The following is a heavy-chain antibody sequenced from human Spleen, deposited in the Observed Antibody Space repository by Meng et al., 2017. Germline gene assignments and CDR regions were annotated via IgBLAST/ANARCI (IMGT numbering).Heavy chain of an antibody. CDR3: AKALGDMGSTKIYYFDY. CDR2: ISGSGGST. J-gene: IGHJ4*02. V-gene: IGHV3-23*01. Sequence: GESLKISCAASGFTFSSYAMSWVRQAPGKGLEWVSAISGSGGSTYYADSVKGRFTISRDNSKNTLFLQMNSLRIEDTAVYYCAKALGDMGSTKIYYFDYWGQGTLVTVSS. D-gene: IGHD2-8*01. CDR1: GFTFSSYA.